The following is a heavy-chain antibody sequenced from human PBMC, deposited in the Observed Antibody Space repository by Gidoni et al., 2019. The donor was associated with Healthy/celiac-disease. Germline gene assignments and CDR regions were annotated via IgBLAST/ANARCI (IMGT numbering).Heavy chain of an antibody. D-gene: IGHD3-10*01. V-gene: IGHV3-48*03. Sequence: EVQLVESGGGLVQPGGSLRLSCAASGFTLRRYEMNLVRQAPGKGLEWVSYISSSGSTIYYADSVKGRFTISRDNAKNSLYLQMNSLRAEDTAVYYCASGGVTMVQGVIFGYYHYGMDVWGQGTTVTVSS. CDR2: ISSSGSTI. CDR1: GFTLRRYE. J-gene: IGHJ6*02. CDR3: ASGGVTMVQGVIFGYYHYGMDV.